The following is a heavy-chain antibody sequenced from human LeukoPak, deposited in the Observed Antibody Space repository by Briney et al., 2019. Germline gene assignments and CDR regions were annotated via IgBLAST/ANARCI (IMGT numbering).Heavy chain of an antibody. V-gene: IGHV4-30-2*01. CDR2: IYHSGST. J-gene: IGHJ4*02. Sequence: PSETLSLTCAVSGGSISSGGYSWSWIRQPPGKGLEWIGYIYHSGSTYYNPSLKSRVTISVDRSKNQFSLKLSSVTAADTAVYYCARSDIVVVTAIDYWGQGTLVTVSS. CDR1: GGSISSGGYS. D-gene: IGHD2-21*02. CDR3: ARSDIVVVTAIDY.